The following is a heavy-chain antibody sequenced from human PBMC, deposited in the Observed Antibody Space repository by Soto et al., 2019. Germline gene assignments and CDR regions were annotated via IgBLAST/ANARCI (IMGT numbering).Heavy chain of an antibody. J-gene: IGHJ4*02. V-gene: IGHV3-21*01. CDR1: GFTFRSYS. CDR3: ARDRLVEQWLVIHY. Sequence: VSLRLSWAASGFTFRSYSMNWVRQAPGKGLEWVSSISSSSSYIYYADSVKGRFTISRDNAKNSLYLQMNSLRAEDTAVYYCARDRLVEQWLVIHYWGQGTLVTVS. CDR2: ISSSSSYI. D-gene: IGHD6-19*01.